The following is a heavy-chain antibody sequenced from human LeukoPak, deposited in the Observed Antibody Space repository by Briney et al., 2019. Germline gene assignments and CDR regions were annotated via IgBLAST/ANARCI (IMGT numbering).Heavy chain of an antibody. CDR2: ISSSGSTI. V-gene: IGHV3-11*01. Sequence: GGSLRLSRAASGFTFSDYYMSWIRQAPGKGLEWVSYISSSGSTIYYADSVKGRFTISRDNAKNSLYLQMNSLRAEDTAVYYCARALTYYYGSGSTGWGQGTLVTVSS. CDR3: ARALTYYYGSGSTG. J-gene: IGHJ4*02. D-gene: IGHD3-10*01. CDR1: GFTFSDYY.